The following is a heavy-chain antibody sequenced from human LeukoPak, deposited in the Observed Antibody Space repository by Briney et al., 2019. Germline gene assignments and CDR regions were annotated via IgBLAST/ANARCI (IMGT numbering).Heavy chain of an antibody. J-gene: IGHJ4*02. D-gene: IGHD2-8*01. V-gene: IGHV3-30-3*01. CDR1: RFTFSSYA. CDR3: ARVSSEGVYYFDY. CDR2: ISYDGSNK. Sequence: GGSLRLSCAASRFTFSSYAMHWVRQALGKGLEWVAVISYDGSNKYYADSVKGRFTISRDNSKNTLYLQMNSLRAEDTAVYYCARVSSEGVYYFDYWGQGTLVTVSS.